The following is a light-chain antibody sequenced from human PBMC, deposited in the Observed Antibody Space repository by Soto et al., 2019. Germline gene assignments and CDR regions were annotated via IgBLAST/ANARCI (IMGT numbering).Light chain of an antibody. CDR3: QHLQNYPL. CDR1: QDISNY. J-gene: IGKJ4*01. Sequence: DIQMTQSPSSLSASVGDRVTITCQASQDISNYLNWYQQKPGKAPKLLIYDASNLETGVPSRFSGSGSGTDFTFTISSLQPEDIATYYCQHLQNYPLFGGGTKVDIK. CDR2: DAS. V-gene: IGKV1-33*01.